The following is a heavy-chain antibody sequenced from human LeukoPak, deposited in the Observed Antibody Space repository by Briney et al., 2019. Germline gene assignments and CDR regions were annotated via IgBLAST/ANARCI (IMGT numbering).Heavy chain of an antibody. CDR2: IYYSGST. Sequence: TSETLSLTCTVSGDSISSSSYCWGWIRQPPGKGLEWIGSIYYSGSTYYNPSLKSRVTISVVTSKNQFSLKLSSVTAADTAVYYCARGLVGARPFDSWGQGTLVTVSS. D-gene: IGHD1-26*01. V-gene: IGHV4-39*07. CDR3: ARGLVGARPFDS. J-gene: IGHJ4*02. CDR1: GDSISSSSYC.